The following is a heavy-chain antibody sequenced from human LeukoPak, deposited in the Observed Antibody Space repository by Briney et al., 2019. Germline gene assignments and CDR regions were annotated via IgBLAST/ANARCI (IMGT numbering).Heavy chain of an antibody. Sequence: ASVKVSCKASGYTFTSYGISWVRQAPGQGLEWMGWISAYNGNTNYAQKLKGRVTMTTDTSTSTAYMELRSLRSDDTAVYYCARAMTTVTTGPYYYYYYYMDVWGKGTTVTVSS. CDR1: GYTFTSYG. CDR2: ISAYNGNT. CDR3: ARAMTTVTTGPYYYYYYYMDV. J-gene: IGHJ6*03. D-gene: IGHD4-17*01. V-gene: IGHV1-18*01.